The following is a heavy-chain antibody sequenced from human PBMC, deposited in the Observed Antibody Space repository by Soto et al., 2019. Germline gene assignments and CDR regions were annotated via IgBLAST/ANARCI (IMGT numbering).Heavy chain of an antibody. CDR3: ARDYGGNSGSWYFDL. D-gene: IGHD4-17*01. CDR2: IIPIFGTA. CDR1: GGTFSSYA. Sequence: QVQLVQSGAEVKKPGSSVKVSCKASGGTFSSYAISWVRQAPGQGLEWMGGIIPIFGTANYAQKFQGRVTITADESTSTAYMELSSLRSEDTAMYYCARDYGGNSGSWYFDLWGRGTLVTVSS. V-gene: IGHV1-69*01. J-gene: IGHJ2*01.